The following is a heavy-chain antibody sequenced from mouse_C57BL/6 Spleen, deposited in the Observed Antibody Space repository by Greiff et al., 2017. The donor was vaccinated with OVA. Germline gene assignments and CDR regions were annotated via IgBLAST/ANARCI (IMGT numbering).Heavy chain of an antibody. CDR2: INPSTGGT. D-gene: IGHD1-3*01. V-gene: IGHV1-43*01. J-gene: IGHJ1*03. CDR1: GYSFTGYY. CDR3: ARKGKGDWYFDV. Sequence: VQLQQSGPELVKPGASVKISCKASGYSFTGYYMHWVKQSSEKSLEWIGEINPSTGGTSYNQKFKGKATLTVDKSSSTAYMQLKSLTSEDSAVYYWARKGKGDWYFDVWGTGTTVTVSS.